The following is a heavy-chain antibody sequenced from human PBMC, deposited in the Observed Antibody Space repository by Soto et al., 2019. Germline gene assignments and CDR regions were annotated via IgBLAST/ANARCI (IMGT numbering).Heavy chain of an antibody. D-gene: IGHD2-2*01. CDR2: ISSSSSYI. Sequence: VGSLRLSCAASGFTFSSYSMNWVRQAPGKGLEWVSSISSSSSYIYYADSVKGRFTISRDNAKNSLYLQMNSLRAEDTAVYYCARDFRPGDIVVVPDAYGMDVWGQGTTVTVSS. V-gene: IGHV3-21*01. J-gene: IGHJ6*02. CDR1: GFTFSSYS. CDR3: ARDFRPGDIVVVPDAYGMDV.